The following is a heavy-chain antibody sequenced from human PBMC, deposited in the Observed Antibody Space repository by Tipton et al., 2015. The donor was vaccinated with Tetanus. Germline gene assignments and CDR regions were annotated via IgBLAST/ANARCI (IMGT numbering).Heavy chain of an antibody. Sequence: SLRLSCAASGFTFSSDAMTWVRQAPGKGLEWVSAISPTGDETYYSDSVEGRFAISRDNSANRLFLQMNSLKADDTAVYYCARAFCNYNCHGGYFDYWGQGTLVTVSS. J-gene: IGHJ4*02. V-gene: IGHV3-23*01. CDR1: GFTFSSDA. D-gene: IGHD2/OR15-2a*01. CDR2: ISPTGDET. CDR3: ARAFCNYNCHGGYFDY.